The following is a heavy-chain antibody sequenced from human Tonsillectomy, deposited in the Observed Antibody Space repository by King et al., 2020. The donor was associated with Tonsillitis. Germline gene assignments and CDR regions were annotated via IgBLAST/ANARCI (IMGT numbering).Heavy chain of an antibody. Sequence: VQLVESGAEVKKPGASVKVSCKASGYTFNSYGLSWVRQAPGRGLEWVGWISTYNGYTKYAQKLQGRVTMTTDTSTHTAYMELRSLRSDDTAVYYCARDSPAVDTTTSPPRYWGQGTLVTVSS. CDR2: ISTYNGYT. J-gene: IGHJ4*02. D-gene: IGHD5-18*01. V-gene: IGHV1-18*01. CDR3: ARDSPAVDTTTSPPRY. CDR1: GYTFNSYG.